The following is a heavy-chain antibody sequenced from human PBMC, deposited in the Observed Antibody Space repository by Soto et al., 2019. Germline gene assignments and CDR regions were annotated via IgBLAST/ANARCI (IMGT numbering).Heavy chain of an antibody. D-gene: IGHD1-7*01. CDR1: GGSISSSNL. Sequence: PSETLSLTCAVSGGSISSSNLWSWVRTHPRKGLEWIGEIYHSGSTNYNPSLKSRVTISVDKSKNQFSLKLSSVTAADTAVYYCARDLITGTPYSYYGMDVWGQGTTVTVSS. CDR2: IYHSGST. CDR3: ARDLITGTPYSYYGMDV. V-gene: IGHV4-4*02. J-gene: IGHJ6*02.